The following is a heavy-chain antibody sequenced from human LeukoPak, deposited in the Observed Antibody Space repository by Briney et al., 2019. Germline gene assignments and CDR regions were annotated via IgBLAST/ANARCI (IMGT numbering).Heavy chain of an antibody. CDR1: GFTFSTYN. V-gene: IGHV3-48*04. Sequence: GGSLRLSCEASGFTFSTYNMNWVRQAPGKGLEWVSYIDSSGSTIHYADSVKGRFTISRDNAKNSLYLQMNSLRAEDAAVYYCARTKEMATISYFDSWGQGTLVTVSS. CDR2: IDSSGSTI. D-gene: IGHD5-24*01. CDR3: ARTKEMATISYFDS. J-gene: IGHJ4*02.